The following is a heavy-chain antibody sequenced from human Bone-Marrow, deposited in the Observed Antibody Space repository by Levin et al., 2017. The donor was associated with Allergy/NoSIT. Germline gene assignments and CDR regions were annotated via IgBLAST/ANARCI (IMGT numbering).Heavy chain of an antibody. CDR2: ISGSGGNT. CDR3: AKDQTTLDY. D-gene: IGHD1-7*01. Sequence: GESLKISCTVSGFTFTNYAMSWVRQAPGKGLEWVSSISGSGGNTLYADSVKGRFTISRDNAKNTLYLQMNSLRAEDTAVYYCAKDQTTLDYWGQGTLVTVSS. CDR1: GFTFTNYA. J-gene: IGHJ4*02. V-gene: IGHV3-23*01.